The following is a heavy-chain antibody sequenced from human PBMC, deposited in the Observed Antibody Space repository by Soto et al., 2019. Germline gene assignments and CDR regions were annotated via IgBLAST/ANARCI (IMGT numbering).Heavy chain of an antibody. CDR2: INPSGGST. Sequence: GASVTVSCKASGYTFTSYYMHWVRQAPGQGLEWMGIINPSGGSTSYAQKFQGRVTMTRDTSTSTVYMELSSLRSEDTAVYYCAREGGVGASYYYGMDVWGQGTTVTVSS. V-gene: IGHV1-46*01. D-gene: IGHD1-26*01. J-gene: IGHJ6*02. CDR3: AREGGVGASYYYGMDV. CDR1: GYTFTSYY.